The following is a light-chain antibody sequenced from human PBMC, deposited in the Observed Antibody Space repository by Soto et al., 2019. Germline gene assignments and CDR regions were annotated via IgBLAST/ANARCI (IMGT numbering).Light chain of an antibody. V-gene: IGLV1-40*01. CDR3: QSYDSSLSVV. Sequence: QSVLTQPPSVSGAPGQRVTISCTGSSSNIGAGYDVHWYQQLPGTAPKLLIYGNSNRPSGVPDRFSGSKSGTSASLAITGLQAEVEADYYCQSYDSSLSVVFGGWTQLTVL. CDR1: SSNIGAGYD. CDR2: GNS. J-gene: IGLJ2*01.